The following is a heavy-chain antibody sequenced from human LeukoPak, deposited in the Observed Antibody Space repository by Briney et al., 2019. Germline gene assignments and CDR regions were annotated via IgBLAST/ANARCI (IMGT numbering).Heavy chain of an antibody. CDR3: ARGPYASGTYGRRGWVHYMDV. Sequence: GGSLRLSCAGSGFTFSSFWMSWVRQAPGKGLEWVANIKQDGSEKNYVDSVKGRFIISRDNAKNSLYLQMNSLRAEDTAVYYCARGPYASGTYGRRGWVHYMDVWGKGTTVTISS. CDR2: IKQDGSEK. J-gene: IGHJ6*03. CDR1: GFTFSSFW. D-gene: IGHD3-10*01. V-gene: IGHV3-7*01.